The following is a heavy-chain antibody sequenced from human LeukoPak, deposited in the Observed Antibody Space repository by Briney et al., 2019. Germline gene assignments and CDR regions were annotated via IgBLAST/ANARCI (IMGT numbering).Heavy chain of an antibody. V-gene: IGHV3-30*02. CDR3: AKDPYGGTYPSYFDY. D-gene: IGHD1-26*01. CDR2: LRYDGSTA. CDR1: GFTLSSYG. J-gene: IGHJ4*02. Sequence: GGSLRLSCAASGFTLSSYGMNWGRQAPGTRLDWVAFLRYDGSTAFYEDSVKGRFTISRDSSKNTLYLQMNSLTPADTAIYYCAKDPYGGTYPSYFDYWGQGTLVTVSS.